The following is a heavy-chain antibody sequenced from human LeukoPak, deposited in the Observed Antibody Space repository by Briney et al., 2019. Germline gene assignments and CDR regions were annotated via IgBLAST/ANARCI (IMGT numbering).Heavy chain of an antibody. J-gene: IGHJ6*03. CDR1: GGSICSGSYY. D-gene: IGHD3-16*01. V-gene: IGHV4-39*07. Sequence: SSETLSLTCTVSGGSICSGSYYWGWIRQPPGKGLEWIGSIYYSGSTYYNPSLKSRVTISVYTSKNQFSLKLSSVPAADTAVYYCARGYYDYVWGSYADYYYYMDVWGKGTTVTVSS. CDR3: ARGYYDYVWGSYADYYYYMDV. CDR2: IYYSGST.